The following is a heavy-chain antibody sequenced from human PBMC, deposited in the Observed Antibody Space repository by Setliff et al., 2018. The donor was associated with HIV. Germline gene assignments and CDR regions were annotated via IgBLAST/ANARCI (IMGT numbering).Heavy chain of an antibody. D-gene: IGHD2-15*01. Sequence: GASVKVSCKASGGTFSSYAISWVRQAPGQGLEWMGGIIPIFGTANYAQKFQGGVTITADESTSTAYMELSSLRSEDTAVYYCVLVYYYYYMDVWGKGTTVTVSS. J-gene: IGHJ6*03. V-gene: IGHV1-69*13. CDR2: IIPIFGTA. CDR1: GGTFSSYA. CDR3: VLVYYYYYMDV.